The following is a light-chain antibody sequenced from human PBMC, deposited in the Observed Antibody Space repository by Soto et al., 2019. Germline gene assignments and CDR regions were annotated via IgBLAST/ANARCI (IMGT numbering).Light chain of an antibody. CDR3: SSYTTSSTLV. J-gene: IGLJ3*02. CDR1: SSDVGIYNY. Sequence: QSVLTQPASVSGSPGQSITISCTGTSSDVGIYNYVSWYQQHPGKAPKLMIYEVSNRPSGVSNRFSGSKSGNTASLTISGLQAEDEADYYCSSYTTSSTLVFGRGTKLTVL. CDR2: EVS. V-gene: IGLV2-14*01.